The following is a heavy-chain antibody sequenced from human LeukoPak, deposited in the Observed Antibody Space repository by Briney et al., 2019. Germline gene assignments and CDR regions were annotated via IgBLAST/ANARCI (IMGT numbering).Heavy chain of an antibody. CDR1: GYTFTGYY. V-gene: IGHV1-2*02. CDR3: ASSGSGYYYYFDY. CDR2: INPNSGGT. Sequence: ASVKVSCKASGYTFTGYYMHWVRQAPGQGLEWMGWINPNSGGTNYAQKFQGRVTMTRDTSISTAYMELSRLRSVDTAVYYCASSGSGYYYYFDYWGQGTLVTVSS. D-gene: IGHD3-22*01. J-gene: IGHJ4*02.